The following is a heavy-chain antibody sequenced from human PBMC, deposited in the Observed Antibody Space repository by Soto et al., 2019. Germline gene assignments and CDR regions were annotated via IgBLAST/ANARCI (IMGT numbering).Heavy chain of an antibody. CDR1: GFTFSSYG. CDR2: ISYDGSNK. CDR3: AKEGRVLYSGGWYDY. J-gene: IGHJ4*02. Sequence: PGGSLRLSCAASGFTFSSYGMHWVRQAPGKGLEWVAVISYDGSNKYYADSVKGRFTISRDNSKNTLYLQMNSLRAEDTAVYYCAKEGRVLYSGGWYDYWGQGTLVTVSS. V-gene: IGHV3-30*18. D-gene: IGHD6-19*01.